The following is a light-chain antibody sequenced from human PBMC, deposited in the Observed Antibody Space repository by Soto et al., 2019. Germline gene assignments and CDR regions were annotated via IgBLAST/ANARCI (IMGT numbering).Light chain of an antibody. CDR3: QQYHSFSFT. J-gene: IGKJ2*01. CDR1: PLFTYW. CDR2: GVF. Sequence: IQMPPSPSFLSASVGDSITITYRASPLFTYWLAWYQQKPGRAPTLLIYGVFNLQSGVPSRFSGSGSGTEFTLTISSLQPDDSATYYCQQYHSFSFTFGQGTKLEIK. V-gene: IGKV1-5*01.